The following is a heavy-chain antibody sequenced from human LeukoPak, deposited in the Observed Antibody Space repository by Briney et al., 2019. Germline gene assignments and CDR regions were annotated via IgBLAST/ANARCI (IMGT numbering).Heavy chain of an antibody. V-gene: IGHV3-30*04. D-gene: IGHD3-3*01. CDR2: ISYNGSTK. CDR1: GFTFSSYA. CDR3: AGHFGAWHYFDY. J-gene: IGHJ4*02. Sequence: GGSLRLSCAASGFTFSSYAIHWVRQAPGKGLEWVALISYNGSTKYSTDSVKGRFTISRDNSKNTLYLQMNSLRPEDTAVYYCAGHFGAWHYFDYWGQGTLVTVSS.